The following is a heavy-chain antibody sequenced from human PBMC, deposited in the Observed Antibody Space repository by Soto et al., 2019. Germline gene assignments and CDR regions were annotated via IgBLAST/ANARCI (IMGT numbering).Heavy chain of an antibody. Sequence: PSETLSLTCPVSGCSISSSSYYWGWIRQPPGKGLEWIGSIYYSGSTYYNPSLKSRVTISVDTSKNQFSLKLSSVTAADTAVYYCARHGNWNSGVDWFDPWGQGTLVTVSS. D-gene: IGHD1-7*01. CDR1: GCSISSSSYY. J-gene: IGHJ5*02. CDR3: ARHGNWNSGVDWFDP. V-gene: IGHV4-39*01. CDR2: IYYSGST.